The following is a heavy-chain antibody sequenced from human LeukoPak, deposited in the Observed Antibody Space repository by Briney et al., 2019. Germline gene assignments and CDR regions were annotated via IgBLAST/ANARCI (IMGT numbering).Heavy chain of an antibody. CDR2: ISSSSNYI. J-gene: IGHJ6*03. Sequence: GGSLRLSCAASGFTISSYSMNWVRQAPGKGLEWVSSISSSSNYIYYAGSVKGRFTISRDNAKNSLYFQMNSLRAEDTAVYYCARDTSSTQYMDVWGKGTTGTVSS. V-gene: IGHV3-21*01. D-gene: IGHD2-2*01. CDR3: ARDTSSTQYMDV. CDR1: GFTISSYS.